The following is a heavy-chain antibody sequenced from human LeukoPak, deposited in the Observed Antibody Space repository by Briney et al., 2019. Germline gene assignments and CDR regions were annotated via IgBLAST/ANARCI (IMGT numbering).Heavy chain of an antibody. J-gene: IGHJ4*02. CDR1: GYSFTSYW. D-gene: IGHD2-15*01. CDR3: ARGRYCSGGTCFFDY. Sequence: GESLKISCKGSGYSFTSYWIGWVRQMPEKGLEWMGIIYPGDSDTRYIPSFQGQVTISGDKSINTAYLQWSSLEASDTAMYYCARGRYCSGGTCFFDYWGQGTLVTVSS. V-gene: IGHV5-51*01. CDR2: IYPGDSDT.